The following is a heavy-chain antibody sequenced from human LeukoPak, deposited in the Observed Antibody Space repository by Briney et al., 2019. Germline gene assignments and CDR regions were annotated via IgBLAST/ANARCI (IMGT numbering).Heavy chain of an antibody. CDR1: GFTFSGSA. CDR2: IRTKSNSYAT. CDR3: TRHEGTSSTRFDY. D-gene: IGHD2-2*01. V-gene: IGHV3-73*01. J-gene: IGHJ4*02. Sequence: GGSLKLSCAASGFTFSGSAMPWVRQASGKGLEWVGRIRTKSNSYATAYAASVKGRFTISRDDSKNTAYLQMDSLKTEDTAVYYCTRHEGTSSTRFDYWGQGTLVTVSS.